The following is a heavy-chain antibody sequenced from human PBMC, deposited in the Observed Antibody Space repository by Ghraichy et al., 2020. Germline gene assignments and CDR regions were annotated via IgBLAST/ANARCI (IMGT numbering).Heavy chain of an antibody. CDR1: GFTFSSYS. D-gene: IGHD3-3*01. J-gene: IGHJ6*02. CDR2: ISSSSSTI. Sequence: SCAASGFTFSSYSMNWVRQAPGKGLEWVSYISSSSSTIYYADSGKGRVTISRDNAKNSLYLQMNSLRAEDTSVYYCAGDGAGRFLEWFHDYYYYYGMDVWSQGTTVTVSS. V-gene: IGHV3-48*01. CDR3: AGDGAGRFLEWFHDYYYYYGMDV.